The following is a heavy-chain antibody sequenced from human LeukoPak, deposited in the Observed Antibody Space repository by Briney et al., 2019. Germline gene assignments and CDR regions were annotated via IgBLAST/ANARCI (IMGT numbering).Heavy chain of an antibody. CDR3: ARGADDYYDSSGYHLYYFDY. CDR2: IIPIFGTA. V-gene: IGHV1-69*06. J-gene: IGHJ4*02. CDR1: GGTFSSYA. Sequence: SVKVSCKASGGTFSSYAISWVRQAPGQGLEWMGGIIPIFGTANYAQKFQGRVTITADKSTSTAYMELSSLRSEDTAVYYCARGADDYYDSSGYHLYYFDYWGQGTLVTVSS. D-gene: IGHD3-22*01.